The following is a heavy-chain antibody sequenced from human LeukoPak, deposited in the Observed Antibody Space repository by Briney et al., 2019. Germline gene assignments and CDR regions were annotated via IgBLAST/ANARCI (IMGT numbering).Heavy chain of an antibody. CDR3: ATWENQYQQPADYGGNSRFDY. V-gene: IGHV1-24*01. J-gene: IGHJ4*02. Sequence: AASVKVSCKASGYTFGTHWMHWVRQAPGKGLEWMGGFDPEDGETIYAQKFQGRVTMTEDTSTDTAYMELSSLRSGDTAVSYCATWENQYQQPADYGGNSRFDYWGQGTLVTVSS. CDR1: GYTFGTHW. CDR2: FDPEDGET. D-gene: IGHD4-23*01.